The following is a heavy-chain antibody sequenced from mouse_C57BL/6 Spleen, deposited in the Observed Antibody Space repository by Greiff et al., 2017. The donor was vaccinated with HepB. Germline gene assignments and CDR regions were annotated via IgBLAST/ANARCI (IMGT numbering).Heavy chain of an antibody. D-gene: IGHD1-1*01. Sequence: QVQLQQPGAELVKPGASVKLSCKASGYTFTSYWMQWVKQRPGQGLEWIGEIDPSDSYTNYNQKFKGKATLTVDTSSSTAYMQLSSLTSEDSAVYYCARKGTTVEARGASWGQGTPLPVS. CDR3: ARKGTTVEARGAS. V-gene: IGHV1-50*01. CDR1: GYTFTSYW. J-gene: IGHJ2*01. CDR2: IDPSDSYT.